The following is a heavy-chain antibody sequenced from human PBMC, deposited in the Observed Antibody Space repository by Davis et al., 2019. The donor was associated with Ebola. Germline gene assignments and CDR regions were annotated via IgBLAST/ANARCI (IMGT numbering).Heavy chain of an antibody. J-gene: IGHJ6*04. D-gene: IGHD2-15*01. V-gene: IGHV4-31*03. Sequence: SETLSLTCTVSGGSISSGGYYWSWIRQHPGKGLEWIGYIYYSGSTYYNPSLKSRVTISVDTSKNQFSLKLSSVTAADTAVYYCARGVSGGSALFYYYGMDVWGKGTTVTVSS. CDR1: GGSISSGGYY. CDR2: IYYSGST. CDR3: ARGVSGGSALFYYYGMDV.